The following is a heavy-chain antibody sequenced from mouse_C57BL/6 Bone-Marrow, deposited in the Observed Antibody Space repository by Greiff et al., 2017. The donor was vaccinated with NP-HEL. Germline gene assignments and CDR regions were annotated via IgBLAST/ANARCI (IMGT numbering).Heavy chain of an antibody. CDR1: GYTFTSYW. J-gene: IGHJ1*03. Sequence: QVQLQQPGAELVKPGASVKLSCKASGYTFTSYWMHWVKQRPGQGLEWIGMIHPNSGSTNYNEKFKSKATLTVDKSSSTAYMQLSSLTSEDSAVYYCARRVLLRSWYFDVWGTGTTVTVSS. V-gene: IGHV1-64*01. D-gene: IGHD1-1*01. CDR2: IHPNSGST. CDR3: ARRVLLRSWYFDV.